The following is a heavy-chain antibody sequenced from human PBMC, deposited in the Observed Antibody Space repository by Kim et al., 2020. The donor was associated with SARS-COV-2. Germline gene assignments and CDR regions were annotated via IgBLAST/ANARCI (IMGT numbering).Heavy chain of an antibody. Sequence: ASVKVSCKASGYTFTSYAMHWVRQAPGQRLEWMGWINAGNGNTKYSQKFQGRVTITRDTSASTAYMELSSLRSEDTAVYYCARAYCSSTSCYGEFDYWGQGTLVTVSS. CDR3: ARAYCSSTSCYGEFDY. J-gene: IGHJ4*02. CDR1: GYTFTSYA. D-gene: IGHD2-2*01. CDR2: INAGNGNT. V-gene: IGHV1-3*01.